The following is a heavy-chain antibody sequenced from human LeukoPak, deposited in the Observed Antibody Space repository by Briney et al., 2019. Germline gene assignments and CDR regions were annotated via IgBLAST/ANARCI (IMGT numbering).Heavy chain of an antibody. CDR3: ARNKAAYYSDY. V-gene: IGHV3-48*01. J-gene: IGHJ4*02. CDR1: GFTFSNYG. Sequence: GGSLRLSCAASGFTFSNYGINWVRQAPGKGLEWISYISPTSSNIFYADSVKGRFTISRDNAKSSVYLQMNSLRAEDTAVYYCARNKAAYYSDYWGQGTLVTVCS. D-gene: IGHD3-9*01. CDR2: ISPTSSNI.